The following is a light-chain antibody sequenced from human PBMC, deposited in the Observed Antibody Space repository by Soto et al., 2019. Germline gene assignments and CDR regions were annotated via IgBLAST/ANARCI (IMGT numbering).Light chain of an antibody. CDR1: QSVTSNS. CDR2: GAS. V-gene: IGKV3-20*01. Sequence: EIVLTQSPGTLSLSPRERAALSCRASQSVTSNSVAWYQQRPGQAPRLLIYGASSRAAGIPDRFSGSGSGTDFTLTISRLEPDDFAVYFCQQRHMWPITFGQGTRLEIK. CDR3: QQRHMWPIT. J-gene: IGKJ5*01.